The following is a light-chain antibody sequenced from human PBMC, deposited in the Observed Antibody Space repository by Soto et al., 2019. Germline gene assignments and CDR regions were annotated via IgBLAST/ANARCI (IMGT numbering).Light chain of an antibody. CDR2: QTS. J-gene: IGKJ1*01. Sequence: ELVLTQSPATLSSFPGDRATLSCRASQYINTRLAWYQHRPGQAPRLLIYQTSIRAAGIPARFSASGSGTDFTLTISDVQPEDFALYYCHQRQSWPRTFGQGTKVDIK. CDR1: QYINTR. V-gene: IGKV3-11*01. CDR3: HQRQSWPRT.